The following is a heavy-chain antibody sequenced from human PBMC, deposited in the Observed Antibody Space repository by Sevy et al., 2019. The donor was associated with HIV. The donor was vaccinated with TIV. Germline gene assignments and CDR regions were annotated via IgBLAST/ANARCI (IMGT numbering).Heavy chain of an antibody. CDR1: GGSISGYY. Sequence: SETLSLTCTVSGGSISGYYWSWIRQPPGKGLEWIGYISYSGSTNYNPSLKSRVTISVDTSKKEFSLKLSSGTAADTAVYYCARSRVITGTFDYWGQGTLVTVSS. D-gene: IGHD1-20*01. V-gene: IGHV4-59*01. J-gene: IGHJ4*02. CDR3: ARSRVITGTFDY. CDR2: ISYSGST.